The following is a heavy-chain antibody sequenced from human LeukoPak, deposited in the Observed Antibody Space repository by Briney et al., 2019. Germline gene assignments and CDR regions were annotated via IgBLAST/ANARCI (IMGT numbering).Heavy chain of an antibody. CDR3: VTAAGLGVYYFDY. J-gene: IGHJ4*02. D-gene: IGHD6-13*01. CDR1: GFTFSNYS. Sequence: GSLRLSCAASGFTFSNYSMNWVRQAPGKGLEWVSSISSSSSYIYYADSVKGRFTISRDNAKNSLYLQMNSLRAEDTAVYYCVTAAGLGVYYFDYWGQGTLVTVSS. V-gene: IGHV3-21*01. CDR2: ISSSSSYI.